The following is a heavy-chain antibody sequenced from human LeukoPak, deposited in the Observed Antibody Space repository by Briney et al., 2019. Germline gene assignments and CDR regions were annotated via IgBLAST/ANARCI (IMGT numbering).Heavy chain of an antibody. Sequence: GGSLRLSCAASGFTSSNYGMNWVRQAPGKGLEWVSGITGNGGNRYYADSVKGRFTISRDDAKNSLYLQMNGLRAEDAAVYYCARDRTLYYDNSGLDYWGQGTLVTVSS. D-gene: IGHD3-22*01. V-gene: IGHV3-21*01. CDR3: ARDRTLYYDNSGLDY. CDR2: ITGNGGNR. CDR1: GFTSSNYG. J-gene: IGHJ4*02.